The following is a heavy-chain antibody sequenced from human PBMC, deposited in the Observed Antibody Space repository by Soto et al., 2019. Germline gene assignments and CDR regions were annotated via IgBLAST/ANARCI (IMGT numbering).Heavy chain of an antibody. J-gene: IGHJ5*02. CDR1: GYTFSTYG. CDR3: ARVMGSDFWSGYSWFDP. D-gene: IGHD3-3*01. V-gene: IGHV1-18*01. CDR2: IDTYNGNT. Sequence: GASVKVSCKAYGYTFSTYGISWVRQAPGQGLEWMGSIDTYNGNTNYARSLQGRVTMTTDTSTATAYMEVRSLRSDDTAVYYCARVMGSDFWSGYSWFDPWGQGTLVTVSS.